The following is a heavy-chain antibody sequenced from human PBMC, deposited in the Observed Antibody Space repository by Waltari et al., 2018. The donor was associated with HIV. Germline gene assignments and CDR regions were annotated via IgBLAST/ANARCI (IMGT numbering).Heavy chain of an antibody. V-gene: IGHV3-21*01. CDR2: MSSSGTYI. CDR3: ARSSFDTVVVVPAMDY. D-gene: IGHD2-15*01. J-gene: IGHJ4*02. Sequence: EVHLVESGGGLVKPGGSLRLSCAASGFTFSDFSMNWVRQAPGKGLDWVSSMSSSGTYIYYADSLKGRFTISRDNAKNSLFLQMNSLRAEDTAVYYCARSSFDTVVVVPAMDYWGQGTLVTVSS. CDR1: GFTFSDFS.